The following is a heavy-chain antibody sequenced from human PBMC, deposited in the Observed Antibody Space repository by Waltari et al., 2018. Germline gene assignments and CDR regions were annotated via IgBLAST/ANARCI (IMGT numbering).Heavy chain of an antibody. D-gene: IGHD3-22*01. CDR1: GGTISSSSYS. CDR2: IYYSGST. CDR3: ARRYYYDSSDY. V-gene: IGHV4-39*01. Sequence: QLQLQESGPGLVKPSETLSLTCPVSGGTISSSSYSWVWIGQPPGKGLEWIGSIYYSGSTYYNPSLKSRVTISVDTSKNQFSLKLSSVTAADTAVYYCARRYYYDSSDYWGQGTLVTVSS. J-gene: IGHJ4*02.